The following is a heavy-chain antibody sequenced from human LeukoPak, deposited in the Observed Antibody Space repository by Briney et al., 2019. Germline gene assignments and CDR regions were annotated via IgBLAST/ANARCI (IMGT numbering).Heavy chain of an antibody. J-gene: IGHJ3*02. V-gene: IGHV3-30-3*01. D-gene: IGHD6-19*01. Sequence: GGSLRLSCAASGFTFSSYAMHWVRQAPGKGLEWVAVISYDGSNKYYAASVKGRFTISRDNSKNTLYLQMNSLRAEDTAVYYCARGGYSSGWYSSRGGFFAFDIWGQGTMVTVSS. CDR3: ARGGYSSGWYSSRGGFFAFDI. CDR1: GFTFSSYA. CDR2: ISYDGSNK.